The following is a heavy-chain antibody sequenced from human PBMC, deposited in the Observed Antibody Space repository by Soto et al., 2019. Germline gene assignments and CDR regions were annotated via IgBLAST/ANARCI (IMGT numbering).Heavy chain of an antibody. CDR1: GGSIGGYY. V-gene: IGHV4-59*01. D-gene: IGHD1-20*01. Sequence: SETLSLTCNVSGGSIGGYYWNWIRQSPGRGLEWIGSILYSGNTNYNPSLSSRVTISVDPSKNQFSLKVHSVNAADTAIYYCAKSRGITGTTFNWFDYWGQGTQVTVSS. CDR2: ILYSGNT. J-gene: IGHJ5*01. CDR3: AKSRGITGTTFNWFDY.